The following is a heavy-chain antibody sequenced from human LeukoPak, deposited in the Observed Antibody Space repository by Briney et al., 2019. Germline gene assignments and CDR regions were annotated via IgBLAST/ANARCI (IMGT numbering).Heavy chain of an antibody. CDR3: ARSGYYDILTGYDAFDI. Sequence: GGSLRLSCAAPGFTFSSYAMSWVRQAPGKGLEWVSAISGSGGSTYYADSVKGRFTISRDNSKNTLYLQMNSLRAEDTAVYYCARSGYYDILTGYDAFDIWGQGTMVTVSS. J-gene: IGHJ3*02. D-gene: IGHD3-9*01. CDR2: ISGSGGST. CDR1: GFTFSSYA. V-gene: IGHV3-23*01.